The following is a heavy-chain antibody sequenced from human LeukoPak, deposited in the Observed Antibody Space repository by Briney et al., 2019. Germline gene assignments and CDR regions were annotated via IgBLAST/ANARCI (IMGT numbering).Heavy chain of an antibody. V-gene: IGHV4-39*01. J-gene: IGHJ4*02. CDR1: GGSINSNSYH. D-gene: IGHD4-17*01. CDR3: ATMTTVTTYYFDY. Sequence: SETLSLTCTVSGGSINSNSYHWGWIRQPPGKGLEWIGTIYYTGSTYYNPSLKSRVTISVDTSKNQFSLKLSSVTAADTAVYYCATMTTVTTYYFDYWGQGTLVTVSS. CDR2: IYYTGST.